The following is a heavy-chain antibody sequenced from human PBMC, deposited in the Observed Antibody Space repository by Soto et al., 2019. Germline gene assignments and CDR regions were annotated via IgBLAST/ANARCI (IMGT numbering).Heavy chain of an antibody. Sequence: LSLTCAVYGGSFSGYYWSWIRQPPGKGLEWIGEINHSGSTNYNPSLKSRVTISVDTSKNQFSLKLSSVTAADTAVYYCARDSKKIFGSGSFYSGGRYFQHWGQGTLVTVSS. CDR2: INHSGST. D-gene: IGHD3-10*01. J-gene: IGHJ1*01. CDR3: ARDSKKIFGSGSFYSGGRYFQH. CDR1: GGSFSGYY. V-gene: IGHV4-34*01.